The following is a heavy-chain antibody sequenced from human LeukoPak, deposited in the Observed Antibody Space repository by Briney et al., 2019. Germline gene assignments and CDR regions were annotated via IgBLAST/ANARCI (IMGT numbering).Heavy chain of an antibody. CDR1: GGSISSYY. D-gene: IGHD6-13*01. V-gene: IGHV4-59*08. Sequence: PSETLFLTCTVSGGSISSYYWSCLRQPPGKGLEWIGYIYYSGSTNYNPSLKSRVTISVDTSKNQFSLKLSSVTAADTAVYYCARLKGQLVGPEYYYYGMDVWGQGTTVTVSS. CDR2: IYYSGST. CDR3: ARLKGQLVGPEYYYYGMDV. J-gene: IGHJ6*02.